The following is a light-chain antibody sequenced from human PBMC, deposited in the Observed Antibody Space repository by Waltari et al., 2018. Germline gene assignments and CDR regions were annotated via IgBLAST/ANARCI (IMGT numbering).Light chain of an antibody. J-gene: IGKJ2*01. V-gene: IGKV4-1*01. Sequence: DIVMTQSPDSLAVSLGEGATINCKSNQSLLYSSNNKNYLAWYQQKAGQPPKLLTYWASTREYGVPDRFSASGSGTDFTLTISSLQAEDVAVYYCQQYYSSSYTFGQGTKLEIK. CDR2: WAS. CDR3: QQYYSSSYT. CDR1: QSLLYSSNNKNY.